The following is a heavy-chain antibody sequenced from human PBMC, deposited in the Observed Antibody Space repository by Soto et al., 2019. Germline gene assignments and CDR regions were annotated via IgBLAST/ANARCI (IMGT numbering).Heavy chain of an antibody. D-gene: IGHD6-19*01. J-gene: IGHJ4*02. CDR3: GRDSGSSGWYDY. V-gene: IGHV3-74*01. Sequence: EVQLVESGGGLVQPGGSLRLSCAASGFTFSSYWMHWVRQVPGKGLVWVSRINSDGSSTSYADSVKCRFTISRDNAKNTLYLQMNSLRTEDTAVYYCGRDSGSSGWYDYWGQGTLVTVSS. CDR1: GFTFSSYW. CDR2: INSDGSST.